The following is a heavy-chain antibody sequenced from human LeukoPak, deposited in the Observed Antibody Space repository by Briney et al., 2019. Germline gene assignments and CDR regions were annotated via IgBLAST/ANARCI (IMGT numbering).Heavy chain of an antibody. CDR3: TTYSSSSGGIDY. CDR1: GFTFSDYY. CDR2: ISTSGSTT. D-gene: IGHD6-6*01. V-gene: IGHV3-11*01. J-gene: IGHJ4*02. Sequence: PGGSLRLSCAASGFTFSDYYMNWIRQAPGMGLEWVSCISTSGSTTYYADSVKGRFTVSRDNAKNSLSLQMNSLRDEDAAVYYCTTYSSSSGGIDYWGQGTLVTVSS.